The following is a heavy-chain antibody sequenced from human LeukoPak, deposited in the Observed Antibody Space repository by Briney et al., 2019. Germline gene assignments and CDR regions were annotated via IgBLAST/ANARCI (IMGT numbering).Heavy chain of an antibody. D-gene: IGHD2-2*01. V-gene: IGHV1-8*01. CDR3: ARGGNIVVVPAAMTGGYYYYGMDV. J-gene: IGHJ6*02. CDR2: MYPNSGNT. CDR1: GYTFTSYD. Sequence: ASVKVSCKASGYTFTSYDISWVRQATGHGLEWMGWMYPNSGNTGYAQKFQGRVTMTRNTSISTAYMELSSLRSEDTAVYYCARGGNIVVVPAAMTGGYYYYGMDVWGQGTTVTVSS.